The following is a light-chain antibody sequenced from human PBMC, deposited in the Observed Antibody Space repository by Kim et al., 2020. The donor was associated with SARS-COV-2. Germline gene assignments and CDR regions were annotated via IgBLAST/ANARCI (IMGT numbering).Light chain of an antibody. CDR3: QQCNSWPPT. V-gene: IGKV3-11*01. Sequence: PGDRATLSCRGSQRVSSNLAWYQQKPGQAPRLLFYDASNRATGSPAGFTGSGSGTDFTLTINNLEPEYFAIYSCQQCNSWPPTFGGGTKVDIK. CDR2: DAS. J-gene: IGKJ4*01. CDR1: QRVSSN.